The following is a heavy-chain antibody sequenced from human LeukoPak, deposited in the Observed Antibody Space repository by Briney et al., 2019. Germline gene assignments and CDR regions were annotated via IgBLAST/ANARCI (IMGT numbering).Heavy chain of an antibody. J-gene: IGHJ4*02. CDR2: IYYSGST. D-gene: IGHD3-10*01. CDR1: GGSISSSRYY. CDR3: ARELQRYGSGTQFDY. Sequence: SETLSLTCTVSGGSISSSRYYWGWIRQPPGKGLEWIGSIYYSGSTYYNPSLKSRVTISVDTSKNQFSLKLSSVTAADTAVYYCARELQRYGSGTQFDYWGQGTLVTDSS. V-gene: IGHV4-39*07.